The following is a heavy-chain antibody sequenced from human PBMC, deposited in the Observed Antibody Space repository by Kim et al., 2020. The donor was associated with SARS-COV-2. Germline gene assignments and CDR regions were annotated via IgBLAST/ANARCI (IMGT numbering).Heavy chain of an antibody. J-gene: IGHJ4*02. CDR3: ARGTVTTFQDYFDY. Sequence: AQKFPGRVTITADESTSPAYMELSSLRSEDTAVYYCARGTVTTFQDYFDYWGQGTLVTVSS. V-gene: IGHV1-69*01. D-gene: IGHD4-17*01.